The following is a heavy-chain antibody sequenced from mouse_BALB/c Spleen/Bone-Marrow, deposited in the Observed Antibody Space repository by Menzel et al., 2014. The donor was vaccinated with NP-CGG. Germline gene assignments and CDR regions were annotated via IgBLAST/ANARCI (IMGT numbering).Heavy chain of an antibody. CDR2: INPGSGGT. CDR3: ARWLGPGWYFDV. Sequence: VQLQQSGAELVRPGTSVKVSCKASGYAFTDYLTEWVKQRPGQGLEWIGVINPGSGGTHYNEKFKGKATLTADKSSSTAYMQLSSLTSDDSAVYFCARWLGPGWYFDVWGAGTTVTVSS. J-gene: IGHJ1*01. D-gene: IGHD4-1*01. CDR1: GYAFTDYL. V-gene: IGHV1-54*01.